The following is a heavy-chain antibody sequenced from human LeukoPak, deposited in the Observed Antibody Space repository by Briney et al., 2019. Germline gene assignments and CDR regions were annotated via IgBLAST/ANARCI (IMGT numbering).Heavy chain of an antibody. V-gene: IGHV3-7*04. CDR3: ARWDSGNYYGIGD. J-gene: IGHJ4*02. Sequence: GGSLRLSCAASGFTVSSNYMSWVRQAPGNGLEWVANIKQDGSEKYYGDSVKGRFTISRDNAKNSLYLQMNSLRAEDTAVYYCARWDSGNYYGIGDWGQGTLVTVSS. D-gene: IGHD1-26*01. CDR1: GFTVSSNY. CDR2: IKQDGSEK.